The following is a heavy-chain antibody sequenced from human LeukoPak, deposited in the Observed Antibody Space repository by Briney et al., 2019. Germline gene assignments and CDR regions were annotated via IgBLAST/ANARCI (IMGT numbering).Heavy chain of an antibody. CDR3: ATLLWFGVPDWFDP. CDR1: GYTLTELS. J-gene: IGHJ5*02. Sequence: ASVKVSCKVSGYTLTELSMHWVRQAPGKGLEWMGGFDPEDGETIYAQKFQGRVTMTEDTSTDTAYMELSSLRSEDTAVYYCATLLWFGVPDWFDPWGQGTLVTVSS. V-gene: IGHV1-24*01. CDR2: FDPEDGET. D-gene: IGHD3-10*01.